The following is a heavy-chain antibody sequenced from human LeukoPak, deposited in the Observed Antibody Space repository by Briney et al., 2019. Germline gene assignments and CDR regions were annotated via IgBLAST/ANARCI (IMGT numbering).Heavy chain of an antibody. CDR1: GYTFTSYY. J-gene: IGHJ6*03. CDR2: INPSGGST. V-gene: IGHV1-46*01. D-gene: IGHD1-26*01. Sequence: ASVKVSCKASGYTFTSYYIHWVRQAPGEGLEWMGIINPSGGSTSYAQKFQGRVTMTRDMSTSTVYMELSSLRSEDTAVYYCARAQGSYYHYYMDAWGKGTTVTVSS. CDR3: ARAQGSYYHYYMDA.